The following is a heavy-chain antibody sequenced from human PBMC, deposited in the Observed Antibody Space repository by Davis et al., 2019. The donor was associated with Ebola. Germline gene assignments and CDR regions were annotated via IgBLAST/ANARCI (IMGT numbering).Heavy chain of an antibody. CDR1: RLTLRNFA. CDR3: TTIDYFDWSDY. V-gene: IGHV3-15*01. CDR2: IKSKTDGGTT. J-gene: IGHJ4*02. Sequence: GESLKISCAASRLTLRNFAVSRVRQAPGKGLEWVGRIKSKTDGGTTDYAAPVKGRFTISRDDSKNTLYLQMNSLKTEDTAVYYCTTIDYFDWSDYWGQGTLVTVSS. D-gene: IGHD3-9*01.